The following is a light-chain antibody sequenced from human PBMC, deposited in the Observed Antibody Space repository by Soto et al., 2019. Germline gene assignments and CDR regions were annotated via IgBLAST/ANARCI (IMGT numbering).Light chain of an antibody. Sequence: EIGLTQSPATLSLSPGERATLSCRASQSISSHLVWYQQKLGQAPRLLIYDASNRATGIPARFSGSGSVTDVTLTISSLEPEDFAVYYCQQRPNWPLTFGGGTRVEIK. V-gene: IGKV3-11*01. CDR1: QSISSH. CDR3: QQRPNWPLT. J-gene: IGKJ4*01. CDR2: DAS.